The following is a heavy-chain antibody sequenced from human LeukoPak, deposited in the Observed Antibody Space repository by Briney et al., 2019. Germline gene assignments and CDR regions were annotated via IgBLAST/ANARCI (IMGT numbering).Heavy chain of an antibody. J-gene: IGHJ4*02. CDR3: ARWTPIAVAGD. CDR1: GFTFSSYA. V-gene: IGHV3-23*01. Sequence: GGSLRLSCAASGFTFSSYAMSWVRQAPGKSLEWVSGIGGSGSRTYYADSVKGRFTISRDNSKNTLYLQMNSLRAEDTAVYYCARWTPIAVAGDWGQGTLVTVSS. CDR2: IGGSGSRT. D-gene: IGHD6-19*01.